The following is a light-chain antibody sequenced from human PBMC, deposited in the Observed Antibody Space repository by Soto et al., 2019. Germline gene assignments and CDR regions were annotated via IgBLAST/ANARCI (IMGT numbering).Light chain of an antibody. J-gene: IGKJ2*01. Sequence: DIQMTQSPSTLSASAGDRVTITCRASQTLSSWLDWYQQKPGKAPKLLIYEASSFESGVPSRFSGSGSGTEFTLTIGSLEPDDFATDYCQQYNSYPYTFGQGTKLEIK. CDR3: QQYNSYPYT. CDR2: EAS. V-gene: IGKV1-5*01. CDR1: QTLSSW.